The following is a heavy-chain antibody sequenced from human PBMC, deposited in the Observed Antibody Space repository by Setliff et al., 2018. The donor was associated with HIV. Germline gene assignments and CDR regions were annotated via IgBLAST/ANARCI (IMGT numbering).Heavy chain of an antibody. V-gene: IGHV1-18*01. D-gene: IGHD3-22*01. CDR1: GYTFTSYG. J-gene: IGHJ6*03. CDR3: ARTIESSGYYYYYYYMDV. CDR2: ISAYNGNT. Sequence: ASVKVSCKASGYTFTSYGISWVRQAPGQGLEWMGWISAYNGNTDYAQKLQGRVTMTTDTSTSTAYMELRSLRSDDTAVYYCARTIESSGYYYYYYYMDVWGKGTTVTVSS.